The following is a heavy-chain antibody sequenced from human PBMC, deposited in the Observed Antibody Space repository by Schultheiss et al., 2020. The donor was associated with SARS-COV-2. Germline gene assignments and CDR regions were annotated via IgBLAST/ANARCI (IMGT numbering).Heavy chain of an antibody. Sequence: GGSLRLSCAASGFPFSSYGMHWVRQAPGKGLEWVSAISGSGGSTYYADSVKGRFTISRDNSKNTLYLQMNSLRAEDTAVYYCARGDIVSSYYYYYGMDVWGQGTTVTVSS. CDR1: GFPFSSYG. CDR2: ISGSGGST. CDR3: ARGDIVSSYYYYYGMDV. J-gene: IGHJ6*02. V-gene: IGHV3-23*01. D-gene: IGHD2-15*01.